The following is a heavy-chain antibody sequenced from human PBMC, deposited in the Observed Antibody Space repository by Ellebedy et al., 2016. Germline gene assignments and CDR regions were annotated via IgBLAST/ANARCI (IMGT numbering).Heavy chain of an antibody. CDR1: GGSINNYY. D-gene: IGHD1-20*01. CDR2: IFYSGST. J-gene: IGHJ4*02. CDR3: ARGGTYNWNDY. Sequence: SETLSLTCTVSGGSINNYYWSWIRQPPGKGLEWIGCIFYSGSTYYNPSLQTRLTISVDTSKDQFSLRLSSVTAADTAVYFCARGGTYNWNDYWGQGTLVTVSS. V-gene: IGHV4-59*01.